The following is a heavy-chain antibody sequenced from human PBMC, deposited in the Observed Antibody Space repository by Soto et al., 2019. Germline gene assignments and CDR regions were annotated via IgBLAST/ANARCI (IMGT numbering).Heavy chain of an antibody. CDR2: IIPILGIA. J-gene: IGHJ4*02. Sequence: QVQLVQSGAEVKKPGSSVKVSCKASGGTFSSYTITWVRQAPGQGLEWMGRIIPILGIANYAQKFQGRVTTTADKSTSTAYMELSRLRSEDTAIYYCAVFTRYWGQGTLVTVSS. CDR3: AVFTRY. V-gene: IGHV1-69*02. D-gene: IGHD3-16*01. CDR1: GGTFSSYT.